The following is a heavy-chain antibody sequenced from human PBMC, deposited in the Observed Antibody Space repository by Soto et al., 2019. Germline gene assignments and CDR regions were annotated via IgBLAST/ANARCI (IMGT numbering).Heavy chain of an antibody. D-gene: IGHD3-10*01. Sequence: ASVKVSCKASGFTFTSSAMQWVRQARGQRLEWIGWIVVGSGNTNYAQKFQERVTITRDMSTSTAYMELSSLRSEDTAVYYCAASTGQYYYYYMDVWGKGTTVTVSS. J-gene: IGHJ6*03. CDR2: IVVGSGNT. CDR3: AASTGQYYYYYMDV. CDR1: GFTFTSSA. V-gene: IGHV1-58*02.